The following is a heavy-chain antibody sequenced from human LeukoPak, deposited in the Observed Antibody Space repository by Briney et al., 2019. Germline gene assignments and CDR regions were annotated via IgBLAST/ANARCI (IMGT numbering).Heavy chain of an antibody. V-gene: IGHV4-59*11. CDR2: IYYSGST. D-gene: IGHD5-24*01. J-gene: IGHJ4*02. Sequence: SETLSLTCTVSGGSISSHYWSWIRQPPGKGLEWIGYIYYSGSTNYNPSLKSRATISVDTSKNQFSLKLSSVTAADTAVYYCARESDGDGYYFDYWGQGTLVTVSS. CDR1: GGSISSHY. CDR3: ARESDGDGYYFDY.